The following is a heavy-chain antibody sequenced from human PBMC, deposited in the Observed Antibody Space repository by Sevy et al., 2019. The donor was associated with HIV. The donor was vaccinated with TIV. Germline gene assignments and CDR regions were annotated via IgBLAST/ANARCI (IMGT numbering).Heavy chain of an antibody. V-gene: IGHV1-69*13. J-gene: IGHJ5*01. CDR3: ARQITLVQGVLASDWFDS. CDR2: IVPMFGTA. D-gene: IGHD3-10*01. Sequence: ASVKVSCQASGGTFSSHRFTWVRQAPGQGLECLGSIVPMFGTADYARKFEGRVTITADESTRTAYMELTSLKSDDTAVYYCARQITLVQGVLASDWFDSWGQGTLVTVSS. CDR1: GGTFSSHR.